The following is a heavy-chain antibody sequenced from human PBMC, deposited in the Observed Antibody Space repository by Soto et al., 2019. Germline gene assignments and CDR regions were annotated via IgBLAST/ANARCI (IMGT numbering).Heavy chain of an antibody. CDR1: GASVSSGSPS. D-gene: IGHD3-16*01. CDR2: VSRSGST. Sequence: LSLTCTVSGASVSSGSPSWSWVRQPPGKTLEWIGYVSRSGSTNYNPSLKSRVTISIDTSKNQVSLKLTSLTAADTAVYYCAGGGYWGQGALVTVSS. J-gene: IGHJ4*02. CDR3: AGGGY. V-gene: IGHV4-61*01.